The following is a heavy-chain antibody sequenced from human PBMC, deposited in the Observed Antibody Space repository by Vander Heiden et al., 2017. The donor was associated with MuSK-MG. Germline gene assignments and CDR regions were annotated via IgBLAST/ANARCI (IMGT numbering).Heavy chain of an antibody. CDR3: ARDSTISY. CDR1: GFALDSFA. V-gene: IGHV3-23*01. CDR2: ISAAGSGT. D-gene: IGHD2-2*01. J-gene: IGHJ4*02. Sequence: EVQLLESGGGLVHPGGYLRLSCAASGFALDSFAMTWVRQAPGKGLDWVSTISAAGSGTYYADSVKGRFTISRDNSKNTLYLQMNSLRVEDTAVYYCARDSTISYWGQGTLVTVSS.